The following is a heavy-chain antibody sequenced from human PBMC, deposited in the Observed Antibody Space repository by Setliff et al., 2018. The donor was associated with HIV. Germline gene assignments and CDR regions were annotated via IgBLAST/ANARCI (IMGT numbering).Heavy chain of an antibody. CDR1: GFTFDYYT. CDR3: AKLLGNGGNSAPFDI. D-gene: IGHD2-21*01. CDR2: ISWDGSST. Sequence: HPGGSLRLSCGASGFTFDYYTMGWVRQVPGKGLEWLSVISWDGSSTYYADSGKGRFTISRDNSKESLYLQMNSLTTEDTALYYCAKLLGNGGNSAPFDIWGQGTTVTVSS. J-gene: IGHJ3*02. V-gene: IGHV3-43*01.